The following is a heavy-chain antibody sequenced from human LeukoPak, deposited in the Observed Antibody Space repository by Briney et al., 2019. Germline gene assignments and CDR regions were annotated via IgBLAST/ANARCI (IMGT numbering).Heavy chain of an antibody. Sequence: KTGGSLRLSCAASGFTFSSYSMNWVRQAPGKGLECVSSISSSSSYIYYADSVKGRFTISRDNAKNSLYLQMNSLRAEDTAVYYCARAVHTDFDYWGQGTLVTVSS. V-gene: IGHV3-21*01. D-gene: IGHD2-21*01. J-gene: IGHJ4*02. CDR3: ARAVHTDFDY. CDR1: GFTFSSYS. CDR2: ISSSSSYI.